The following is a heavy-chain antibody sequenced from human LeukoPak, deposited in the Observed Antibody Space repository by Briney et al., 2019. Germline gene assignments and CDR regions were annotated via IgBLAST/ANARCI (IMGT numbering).Heavy chain of an antibody. D-gene: IGHD6-13*01. CDR2: INHSGST. J-gene: IGHJ4*02. V-gene: IGHV4-34*01. CDR3: ARGAAAGRLYDY. Sequence: SETLSLTCTVSGGSISSYYWSWIRQPPGKGLEWIGEINHSGSTNYNPSLKSRVTISVDTSKNQFSLKLSSVTAADTAVYYCARGAAAGRLYDYWGQGILVTVSS. CDR1: GGSISSYY.